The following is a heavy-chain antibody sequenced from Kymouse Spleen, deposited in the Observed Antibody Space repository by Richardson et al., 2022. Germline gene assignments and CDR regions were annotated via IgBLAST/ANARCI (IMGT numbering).Heavy chain of an antibody. CDR1: GGSFSGYY. CDR2: INHSGST. V-gene: IGHV4-34*01. J-gene: IGHJ6*02. Sequence: QVQLQQWGAGLLKPSETLSLTCAVYGGSFSGYYWSWIRQPPGKGLEWIGEINHSGSTNYNPSLKSRVTISVDTSKNQFSLKLSSVTAADTAVYYCAALYYYGSGVNYYYYGMDVWGQGTTVTVSS. CDR3: AALYYYGSGVNYYYYGMDV. D-gene: IGHD3-10*01.